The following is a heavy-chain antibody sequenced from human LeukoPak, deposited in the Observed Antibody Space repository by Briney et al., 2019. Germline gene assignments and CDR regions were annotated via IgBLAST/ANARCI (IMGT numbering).Heavy chain of an antibody. CDR3: ARVSNWESSAGLGDY. CDR1: GYTFTGYY. Sequence: ASVKVSCKASGYTFTGYYIHWVRQAPGQGLEWMGWISAYNGNTNYAQKLQGRVTMTTDTSTSTAYMELRSLRSDDTAVYYCARVSNWESSAGLGDYWGQGTLVTVS. D-gene: IGHD3-16*01. V-gene: IGHV1-18*04. CDR2: ISAYNGNT. J-gene: IGHJ4*02.